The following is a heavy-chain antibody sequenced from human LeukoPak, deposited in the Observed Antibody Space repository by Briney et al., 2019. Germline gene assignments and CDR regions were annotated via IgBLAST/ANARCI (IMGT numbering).Heavy chain of an antibody. CDR2: IYHSEST. D-gene: IGHD6-19*01. J-gene: IGHJ5*02. V-gene: IGHV4-38-2*02. CDR3: ARDMEGSGWYWFDP. Sequence: PSETLSLTCSVSGYSISSGYFWGWIRQPPGKRLEWIGSIYHSESTYYNPSLESRVTISVDTSKNQFSLKLSSVTATDTAGYYCARDMEGSGWYWFDPWGQGTLVTVSS. CDR1: GYSISSGYF.